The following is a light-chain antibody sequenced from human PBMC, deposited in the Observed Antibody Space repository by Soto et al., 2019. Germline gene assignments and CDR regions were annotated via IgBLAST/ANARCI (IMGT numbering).Light chain of an antibody. Sequence: EIVMTQSPATLSVSPGERATLSCRASQSVSSNLAWYQQKPGQAPRLLIYGASTRATGIPARFSGSGSGTEFTLTISSLQSEDFAFYYCQQYNNWPPLTFGGGNKVEIK. V-gene: IGKV3-15*01. CDR1: QSVSSN. J-gene: IGKJ4*01. CDR3: QQYNNWPPLT. CDR2: GAS.